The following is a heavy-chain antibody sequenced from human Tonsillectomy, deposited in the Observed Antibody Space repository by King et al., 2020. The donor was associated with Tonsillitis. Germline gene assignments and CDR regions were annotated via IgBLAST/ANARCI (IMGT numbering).Heavy chain of an antibody. V-gene: IGHV4-38-2*02. Sequence: QLQESGPGLVKPSETLSLTCAVSGYSISSGYYWGWIRQPPGNGLEWIGNIYHSGSAYHNQSLKSRVTISVDTSKNQFSLRLSSVTAADTAVYYCARDPGFGEGGLFDPWGQGTLVTVSS. D-gene: IGHD3-10*01. J-gene: IGHJ5*02. CDR3: ARDPGFGEGGLFDP. CDR2: IYHSGSA. CDR1: GYSISSGYY.